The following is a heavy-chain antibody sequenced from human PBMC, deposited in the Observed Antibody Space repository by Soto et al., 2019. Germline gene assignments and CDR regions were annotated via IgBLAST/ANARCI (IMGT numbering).Heavy chain of an antibody. CDR3: ARKRGYSYGYLDRYYMDV. Sequence: ASVKVSCKASGCTFTSYTISRVRQAPGQGLEWMGWISAYNGNTNYAQKLQGRVTMTTDTSTSTAYMELRSLRSDDTAVYYCARKRGYSYGYLDRYYMDVWGKGTTVTVSS. D-gene: IGHD5-18*01. CDR2: ISAYNGNT. CDR1: GCTFTSYT. V-gene: IGHV1-18*01. J-gene: IGHJ6*03.